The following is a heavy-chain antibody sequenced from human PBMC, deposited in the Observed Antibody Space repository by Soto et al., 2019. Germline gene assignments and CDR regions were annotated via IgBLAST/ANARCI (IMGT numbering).Heavy chain of an antibody. Sequence: WGSLRLSCAASGFTFISYGIHFFRHSPFKGLEWVAVIWYDGSNKYYADSVKGRFTISRDNSKNTLYLQMNSLRAEDTAVYYCARGSCSSTSCSNWFDPWGQGTLVTVSS. CDR3: ARGSCSSTSCSNWFDP. CDR1: GFTFISYG. V-gene: IGHV3-33*01. D-gene: IGHD2-2*01. CDR2: IWYDGSNK. J-gene: IGHJ5*02.